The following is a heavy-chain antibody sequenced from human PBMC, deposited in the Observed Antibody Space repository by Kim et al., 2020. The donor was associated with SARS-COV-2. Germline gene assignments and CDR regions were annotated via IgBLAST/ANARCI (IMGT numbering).Heavy chain of an antibody. Sequence: GGSLRLSCAASGFTFSSYAMHWVRQAPGKGLEWVAVISYDGSNKYYADSVKGRFTISRYNSKNTLYLQMNSLRAEDTAVYYCARSIAGSYYYGMDVWGQG. CDR3: ARSIAGSYYYGMDV. CDR1: GFTFSSYA. J-gene: IGHJ6*02. V-gene: IGHV3-30-3*01. CDR2: ISYDGSNK. D-gene: IGHD6-6*01.